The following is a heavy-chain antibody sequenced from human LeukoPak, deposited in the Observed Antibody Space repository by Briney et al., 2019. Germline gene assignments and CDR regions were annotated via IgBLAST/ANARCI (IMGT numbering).Heavy chain of an antibody. CDR3: ARWSCDH. Sequence: PGGSLRLSCAASGFTFSSYGMHWVRQAPGKGLEWVAVIWYDGSEKYYADSVKGRFTISRDNSKNTLFLQMSSLTAEHTAVYYCARWSCDHWGQGTLVTVSS. CDR2: IWYDGSEK. J-gene: IGHJ5*02. V-gene: IGHV3-33*01. CDR1: GFTFSSYG.